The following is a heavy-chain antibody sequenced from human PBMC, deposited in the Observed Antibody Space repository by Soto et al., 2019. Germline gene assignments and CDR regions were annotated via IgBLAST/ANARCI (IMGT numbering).Heavy chain of an antibody. CDR3: ASEARVFYDFWSEPYYFDY. D-gene: IGHD3-3*01. Sequence: SETLSLTCTVSGGSISSSSYYWGWIRQPPGKGLEWIGSIYYSGSTYYNPSLKSRVTISVDTSKSQFSLKLSSVTAADTAVYYCASEARVFYDFWSEPYYFDYWGQGTLVTVSS. J-gene: IGHJ4*02. V-gene: IGHV4-39*01. CDR2: IYYSGST. CDR1: GGSISSSSYY.